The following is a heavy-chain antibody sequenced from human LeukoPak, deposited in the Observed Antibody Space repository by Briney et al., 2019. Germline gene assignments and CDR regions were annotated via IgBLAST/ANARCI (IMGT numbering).Heavy chain of an antibody. Sequence: PSETLSLTCTVSGGSISSSSYYWGWIRQPPGKGLEWIGSIYYSGSTYYNPSLKSRVTISVDTSKNQFSLKLSSVTAADAAVYYCARHTGVRYYDILTGYSPGCCDYWGQGTLVTVSS. J-gene: IGHJ4*02. D-gene: IGHD3-9*01. CDR1: GGSISSSSYY. CDR3: ARHTGVRYYDILTGYSPGCCDY. V-gene: IGHV4-39*01. CDR2: IYYSGST.